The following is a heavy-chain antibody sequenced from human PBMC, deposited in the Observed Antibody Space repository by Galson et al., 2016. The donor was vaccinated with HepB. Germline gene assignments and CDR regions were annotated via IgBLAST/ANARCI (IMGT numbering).Heavy chain of an antibody. CDR2: IKEDGTTT. Sequence: SLRLSCAASGFSFSNNWMSWVRQAPGKGPEWVANIKEDGTTTTYADSVKGRFTVSRDNAQNTLYLHMTSLRGEDTAVYYCVTGSATLTTYWGQGTLVTVSS. CDR3: VTGSATLTTY. CDR1: GFSFSNNW. V-gene: IGHV3-7*01. D-gene: IGHD1-26*01. J-gene: IGHJ4*02.